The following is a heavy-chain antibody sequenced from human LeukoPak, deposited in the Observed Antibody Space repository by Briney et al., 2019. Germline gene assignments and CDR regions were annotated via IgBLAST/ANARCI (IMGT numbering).Heavy chain of an antibody. CDR2: INWNGGSI. CDR3: ARDLQWYDFWSGYYTQGWFDP. CDR1: GFTFDDYG. V-gene: IGHV3-20*04. Sequence: GGSLRLSCAASGFTFDDYGMSWVRQAPGKGLEWVSGINWNGGSIGYADSVKGRFTISRDNAKNSLYLQMNSLRAEDTALYYCARDLQWYDFWSGYYTQGWFDPWGQGTLVTVSS. J-gene: IGHJ5*02. D-gene: IGHD3-3*01.